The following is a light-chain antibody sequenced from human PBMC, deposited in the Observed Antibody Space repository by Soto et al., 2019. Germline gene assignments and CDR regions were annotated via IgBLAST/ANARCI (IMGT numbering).Light chain of an antibody. CDR1: SSDIGAYDY. CDR3: GSYTSATTWV. CDR2: EVN. J-gene: IGLJ3*02. Sequence: QSALTQPASLSGSPGQSITISCTGTSSDIGAYDYVSWFQQHPGKAPKLMISEVNNRPSGVSNRFSGSKSGNTAYLTISGLQTDDEADYHCGSYTSATTWVFGGGTQLTVL. V-gene: IGLV2-14*01.